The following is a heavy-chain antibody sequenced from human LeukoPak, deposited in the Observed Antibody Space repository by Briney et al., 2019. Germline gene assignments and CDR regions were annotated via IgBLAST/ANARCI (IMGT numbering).Heavy chain of an antibody. V-gene: IGHV3-30-3*01. CDR1: GFTLSSYA. J-gene: IGHJ4*02. Sequence: GRSLRLSCAASGFTLSSYAMHWVRQAPGKGLEWVAVISYDGSNKYYADSVKGRFTISRDNSKNTLYLQMNSLRAEDTAVYYCARDYYDSSGYYYFDYWGQGTLVTVSS. CDR3: ARDYYDSSGYYYFDY. D-gene: IGHD3-22*01. CDR2: ISYDGSNK.